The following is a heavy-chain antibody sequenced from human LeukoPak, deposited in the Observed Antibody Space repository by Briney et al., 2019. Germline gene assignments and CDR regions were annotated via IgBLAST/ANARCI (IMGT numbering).Heavy chain of an antibody. Sequence: GGSLRLSCAASGFTFSSYDMHWVRQAPGKGLEWVAVISYDGSNKYYADSVKGRFTISRDNSKNTLYLQMNSLRAEDTAVYYCAKEGYDILTGYYSTYYFDYWGQGALVTVSS. CDR1: GFTFSSYD. D-gene: IGHD3-9*01. V-gene: IGHV3-30*18. CDR3: AKEGYDILTGYYSTYYFDY. CDR2: ISYDGSNK. J-gene: IGHJ4*02.